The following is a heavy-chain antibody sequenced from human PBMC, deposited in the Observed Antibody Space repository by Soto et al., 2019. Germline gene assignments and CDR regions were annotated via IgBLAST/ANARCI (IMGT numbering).Heavy chain of an antibody. J-gene: IGHJ4*02. D-gene: IGHD1-1*01. CDR2: FDPEDGET. V-gene: IGHV1-24*01. CDR3: AAGGTRWLHSPFDY. Sequence: QVQLVQFGAEVKKPGASVKVSCKVSGHTLTELSMHWVRLAPGKGLEWMGGFDPEDGETISAQKFQGRVTMTEDTSTDSTYLELSSLRSEDTAVYYCAAGGTRWLHSPFDYWGQGTLVTISS. CDR1: GHTLTELS.